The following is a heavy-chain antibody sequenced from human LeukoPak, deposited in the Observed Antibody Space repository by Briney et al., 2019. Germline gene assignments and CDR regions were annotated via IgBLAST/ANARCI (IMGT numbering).Heavy chain of an antibody. CDR1: GGSFNNYY. V-gene: IGHV4-34*01. CDR3: ARGTYYFDTSAHETDDY. Sequence: SETLSLTCAVYGGSFNNYYWSWIRQPPGKGLEWIGEIIHSGSTNYNPSLKSRLTISVDTPKNQFSLKLSSVTAADTAVYYCARGTYYFDTSAHETDDYWGQGTLVTVSS. D-gene: IGHD3-22*01. CDR2: IIHSGST. J-gene: IGHJ4*02.